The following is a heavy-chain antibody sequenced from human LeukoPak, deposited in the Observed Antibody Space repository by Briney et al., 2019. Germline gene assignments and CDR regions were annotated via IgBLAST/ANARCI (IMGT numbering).Heavy chain of an antibody. CDR1: GFTFSSYS. V-gene: IGHV3-21*01. CDR2: ISSSSTYI. J-gene: IGHJ5*02. CDR3: ASSSFFGTMVS. D-gene: IGHD3-10*01. Sequence: GGSLRLSCAASGFTFSSYSMKWVRQAPGKGVEWVLSISSSSTYIYHADSVKGRFTISRDNAKNSLYLQMNSLRAEDTAVYSCASSSFFGTMVSWGQGTLVTVSS.